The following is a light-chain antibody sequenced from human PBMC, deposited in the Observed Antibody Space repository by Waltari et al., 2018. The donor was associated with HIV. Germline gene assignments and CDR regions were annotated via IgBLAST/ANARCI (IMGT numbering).Light chain of an antibody. CDR2: EFS. CDR3: CAYAGSTTYVI. V-gene: IGLV2-23*02. J-gene: IGLJ2*01. CDR1: SSDVGGYKL. Sequence: QSALTQPASVSGSPGQPITIPCTGTSSDVGGYKLFPWYQQHPGKAPKLMIYEFSKRPSGVSNRFSGSKSGNTASLTISGLQAEDEADYYCCAYAGSTTYVIFGGGTKLTVL.